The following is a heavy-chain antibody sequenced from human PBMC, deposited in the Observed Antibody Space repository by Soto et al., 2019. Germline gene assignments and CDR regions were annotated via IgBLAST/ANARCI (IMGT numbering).Heavy chain of an antibody. J-gene: IGHJ4*02. Sequence: PVGSLRLSCSISGFTSGNYAMNWVRQAPGKGLEWLSVISGSGLIAYYADSVKGRFTVSSDKPKSNVILQLTNLTLEDTAIYYCEQAARFWAPFRWGQGTLVPV. D-gene: IGHD2-15*01. CDR2: ISGSGLIA. CDR1: GFTSGNYA. V-gene: IGHV3-23*01. CDR3: EQAARFWAPFR.